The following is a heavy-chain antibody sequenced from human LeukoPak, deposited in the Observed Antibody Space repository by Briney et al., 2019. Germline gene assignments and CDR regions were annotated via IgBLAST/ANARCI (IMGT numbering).Heavy chain of an antibody. CDR3: ARDRLDYGSYPNDAFDI. J-gene: IGHJ3*02. CDR1: GFSVSASY. Sequence: GGSLRLSCAASGFSVSASYMSWVRQAPGKGLESVSVISNEGATYYADSVKGRFSISRDNSKNTVSLQMNSLRAEDTAVYYCARDRLDYGSYPNDAFDIWGQGTMVTVSS. V-gene: IGHV3-53*01. CDR2: ISNEGAT. D-gene: IGHD1-26*01.